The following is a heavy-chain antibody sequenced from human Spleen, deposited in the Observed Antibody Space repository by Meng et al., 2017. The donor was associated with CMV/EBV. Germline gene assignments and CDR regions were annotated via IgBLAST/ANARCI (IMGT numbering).Heavy chain of an antibody. CDR3: ARDSYYYGMDV. CDR2: MNPNSGNT. J-gene: IGHJ6*02. Sequence: ASVKVSCKASGYTFTSYDINWVRQATGQGLEWMGWMNPNSGNTNYAQKLQGRVTMTTDTSTSTAYMELRSLRSDDTAVYYCARDSYYYGMDVWGQGTTVTVSS. V-gene: IGHV1-18*01. CDR1: GYTFTSYD.